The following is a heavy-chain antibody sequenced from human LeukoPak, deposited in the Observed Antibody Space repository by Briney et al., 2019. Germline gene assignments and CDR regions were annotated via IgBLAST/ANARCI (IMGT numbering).Heavy chain of an antibody. CDR1: GYTFTSYG. V-gene: IGHV1-18*01. D-gene: IGHD2-15*01. Sequence: APVKVSCKASGYTFTSYGISWVRQAPGQGLEWMGWISAFNANTNYAQKFQGRVTMTTDTSTSTVYMDLRNLRSDDTAVYYCARDLDIVVVAAALRHYGLDVWGQGTTVTVSS. CDR2: ISAFNANT. J-gene: IGHJ6*02. CDR3: ARDLDIVVVAAALRHYGLDV.